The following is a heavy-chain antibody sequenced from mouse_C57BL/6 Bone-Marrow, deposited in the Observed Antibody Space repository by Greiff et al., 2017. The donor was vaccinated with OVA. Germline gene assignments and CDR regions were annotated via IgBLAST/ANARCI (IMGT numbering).Heavy chain of an antibody. J-gene: IGHJ2*01. D-gene: IGHD2-3*01. CDR3: ARSLYDGYYLYYFDY. Sequence: QVQLQQPGAELVKPGASVKLSCKASGYTFTSYWMHWVKQRPGQGLEWIGMIHPNSGSTNYNEKFKSKATLTVDKSSSTAYMQLSSLTSEDSAVYYCARSLYDGYYLYYFDYWGQGTTLTVSS. CDR1: GYTFTSYW. V-gene: IGHV1-64*01. CDR2: IHPNSGST.